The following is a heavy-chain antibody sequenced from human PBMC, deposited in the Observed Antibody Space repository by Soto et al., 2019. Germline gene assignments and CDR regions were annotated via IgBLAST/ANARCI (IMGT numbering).Heavy chain of an antibody. CDR1: GYSVSSNSAA. D-gene: IGHD4-4*01. CDR2: TYYRSKWYN. J-gene: IGHJ4*02. Sequence: SQTLSLTGGISGYSVSSNSAAWNWIRQSPSRGLEWLGRTYYRSKWYNDYAESVKSRITINPDTSKNQFSLHLNSVTPEDTAVYYCARDPPDFHSAFDYWGQGTLVTVSS. V-gene: IGHV6-1*01. CDR3: ARDPPDFHSAFDY.